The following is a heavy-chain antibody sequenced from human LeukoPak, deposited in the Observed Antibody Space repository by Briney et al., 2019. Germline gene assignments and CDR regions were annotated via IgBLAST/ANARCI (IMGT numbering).Heavy chain of an antibody. CDR1: GFTFGDYS. V-gene: IGHV3-49*01. CDR3: TREIRYFDWFQADY. J-gene: IGHJ4*02. CDR2: IRSKGYGGTA. Sequence: GSLRLSCTTSGFTFGDYSMSWFRQAPGKGLEWVGFIRSKGYGGTAEYAASVKGRFTISRDGSNSIAYLQMDSLKTEDTAVYYCTREIRYFDWFQADYWGQGTLVTVSS. D-gene: IGHD3-9*01.